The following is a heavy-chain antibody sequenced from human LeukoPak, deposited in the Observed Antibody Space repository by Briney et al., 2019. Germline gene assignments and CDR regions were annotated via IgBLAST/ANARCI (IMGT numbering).Heavy chain of an antibody. CDR2: INPNSGGT. Sequence: ASVKVSCKAPGYTFTGYYMHWVRQAPGQGLEWMGWINPNSGGTNYAQKFQGRVTMTRDTSISTAYMELSRLRSDDTAVYYCASGTSSSYWNYFDYWGQGTLVTVSS. V-gene: IGHV1-2*02. J-gene: IGHJ4*02. CDR1: GYTFTGYY. CDR3: ASGTSSSYWNYFDY. D-gene: IGHD6-6*01.